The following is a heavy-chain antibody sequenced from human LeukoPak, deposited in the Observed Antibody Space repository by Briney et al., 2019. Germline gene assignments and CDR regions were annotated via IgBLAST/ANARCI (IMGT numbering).Heavy chain of an antibody. D-gene: IGHD2-15*01. CDR2: MNPNSGNT. V-gene: IGHV1-8*03. J-gene: IGHJ4*02. CDR1: GGTFSSYA. Sequence: ASVKVSCKASGGTFSSYAISWVRQATGQGLEWMGWMNPNSGNTGYAQKFQGRVTITRNTSISTAYMELSSLRSEDMAVYYCARLGSEGLDYWGQGTLVTVSS. CDR3: ARLGSEGLDY.